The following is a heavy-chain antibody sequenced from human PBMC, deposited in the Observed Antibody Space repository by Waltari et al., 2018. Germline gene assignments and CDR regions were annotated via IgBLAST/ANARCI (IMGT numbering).Heavy chain of an antibody. J-gene: IGHJ4*02. D-gene: IGHD4-17*01. Sequence: EVQLVESGGGLVQPGRSLRLSCTTSGFTFGDHTLSWFRQAPGKGLEWVGLIASKTYGATTNYAASVKGRFTISRDDSKSIAYLQMNSLKTEDTAVYYCGRGTMTTLTTFDYWGQGTLVTVSS. CDR1: GFTFGDHT. CDR2: IASKTYGATT. V-gene: IGHV3-49*03. CDR3: GRGTMTTLTTFDY.